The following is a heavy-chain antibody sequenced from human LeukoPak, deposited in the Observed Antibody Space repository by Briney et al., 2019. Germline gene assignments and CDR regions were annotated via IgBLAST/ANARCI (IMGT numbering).Heavy chain of an antibody. CDR2: ISGSSGTT. CDR1: GFTFSTYD. Sequence: PGGSLRLSCAASGFTFSTYDMSWVRQTPGKGLEWVSGISGSSGTTYYADSVKGRFTISRDNSKNTLDLQMRSLRAEDTAIYFCAKGGSFSFDIWGQGTKVTVSS. D-gene: IGHD5-12*01. J-gene: IGHJ3*02. V-gene: IGHV3-23*01. CDR3: AKGGSFSFDI.